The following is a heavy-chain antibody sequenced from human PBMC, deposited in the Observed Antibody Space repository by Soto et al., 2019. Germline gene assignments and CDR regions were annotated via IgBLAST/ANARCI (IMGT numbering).Heavy chain of an antibody. CDR3: ARDAEVGLFDY. V-gene: IGHV1-18*01. J-gene: IGHJ4*02. CDR2: INPYNGNT. CDR1: GYTFTSYG. Sequence: ASVKVSCKASGYTFTSYGISWVRQAPGQGLEWMGWINPYNGNTKYAQKLQGRVTMTTDTSTSTAYMELRSLRSDDTAVYYCARDAEVGLFDYWGQGTLVIGSS. D-gene: IGHD1-26*01.